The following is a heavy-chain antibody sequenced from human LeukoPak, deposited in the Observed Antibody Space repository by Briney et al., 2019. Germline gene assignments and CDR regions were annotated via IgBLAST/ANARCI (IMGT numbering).Heavy chain of an antibody. J-gene: IGHJ4*02. D-gene: IGHD3-16*01. Sequence: SETLSLTCTVSGGSISSSSYYWGWIRQPPGQGLEWIGSIYYSGSTYYNPSLKSRVTISVDTSKNQFSLKLSSVTAADTAVYYCASTLGGAEDDYWGQGTLVTVSS. CDR2: IYYSGST. CDR1: GGSISSSSYY. CDR3: ASTLGGAEDDY. V-gene: IGHV4-39*01.